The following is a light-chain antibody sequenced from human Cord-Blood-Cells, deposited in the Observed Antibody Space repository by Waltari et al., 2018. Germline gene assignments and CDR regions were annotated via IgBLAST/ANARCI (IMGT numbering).Light chain of an antibody. CDR2: GAS. CDR3: QQYGSSLLT. CDR1: QRVSSSY. Sequence: EIGLTQSRGTLSLCPGERASLSCRARQRVSSSYLACYQQKPGQAPRLLIDGASSRATGIPERFSGSGSGTDFTLTISRLEPEDCAVHYCQQYGSSLLTFGGGTKVEIK. V-gene: IGKV3-20*01. J-gene: IGKJ4*01.